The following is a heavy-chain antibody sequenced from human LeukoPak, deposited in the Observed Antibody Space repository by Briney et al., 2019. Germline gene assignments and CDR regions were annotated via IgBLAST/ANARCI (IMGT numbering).Heavy chain of an antibody. CDR3: ATRLRYFDWLFHDAFDI. D-gene: IGHD3-9*01. Sequence: GGSLRLSCAASGFTFSSYSMNWVRQAPGKGLEWVSSISSSSSYIYYADSVKGRFTISRDNAKNSLYLQMNSLRAEDTAVYYCATRLRYFDWLFHDAFDIWGQGTMVAVSS. CDR2: ISSSSSYI. CDR1: GFTFSSYS. J-gene: IGHJ3*02. V-gene: IGHV3-21*01.